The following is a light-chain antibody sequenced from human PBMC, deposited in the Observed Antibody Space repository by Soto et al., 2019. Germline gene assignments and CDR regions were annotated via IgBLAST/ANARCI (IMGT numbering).Light chain of an antibody. Sequence: QSVLTQTASVSGSAGPSTTISCTGTTSFVGTYNFVSRSQQHTGKAPQITTQQLSTRPSGVPDRFSGSKSGNTAXLTVSGLQAEDEADYCCNSYAGSNTVFGTGTKVTVL. V-gene: IGLV2-8*01. CDR2: QLS. CDR1: TSFVGTYNF. CDR3: NSYAGSNTV. J-gene: IGLJ1*01.